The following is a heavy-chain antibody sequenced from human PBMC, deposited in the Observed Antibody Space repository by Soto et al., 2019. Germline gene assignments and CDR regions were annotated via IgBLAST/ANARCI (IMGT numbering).Heavy chain of an antibody. J-gene: IGHJ5*02. V-gene: IGHV1-46*01. Sequence: QVQLVQSGTEVRTPGASVKVSCKASGYIFSAYYIHWVRQVPGQGFEWMGIINPSGGTTTYAQEFQGRVTMTRDTSTSTVYMELGSLRSEDTAIYYCARSYCGGDCPNNWFDPWGQGTLVTVSS. D-gene: IGHD2-21*02. CDR3: ARSYCGGDCPNNWFDP. CDR1: GYIFSAYY. CDR2: INPSGGTT.